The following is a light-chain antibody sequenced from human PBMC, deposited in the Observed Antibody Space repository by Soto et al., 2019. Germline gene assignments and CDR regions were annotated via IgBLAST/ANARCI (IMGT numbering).Light chain of an antibody. Sequence: EIVMTQSPATLSVSPGERATLSCRASQTVSSNLAWYQQKPGQAPRLLIFSASTRAPDIPARFSGSGSGTEFTLTISSLQSEDFAIYYCLQYHRWGWTFGQGTKVEIK. CDR3: LQYHRWGWT. J-gene: IGKJ1*01. CDR2: SAS. V-gene: IGKV3-15*01. CDR1: QTVSSN.